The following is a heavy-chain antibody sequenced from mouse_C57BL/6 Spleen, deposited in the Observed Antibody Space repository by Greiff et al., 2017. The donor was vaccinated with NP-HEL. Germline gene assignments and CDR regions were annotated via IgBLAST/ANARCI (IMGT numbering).Heavy chain of an antibody. CDR3: AGITTVVARYSMDY. V-gene: IGHV1-82*01. D-gene: IGHD1-1*01. J-gene: IGHJ4*01. Sequence: LMESGPELVKPGASVKISCKASGYAFSSSWMNWVKQRPGKGLEWIGRIYPGDGDTNYNGKFKGKATLTADKSSSTAYMQLSSLTSEDSAVYFCAGITTVVARYSMDYWGQGTSVTVSS. CDR2: IYPGDGDT. CDR1: GYAFSSSW.